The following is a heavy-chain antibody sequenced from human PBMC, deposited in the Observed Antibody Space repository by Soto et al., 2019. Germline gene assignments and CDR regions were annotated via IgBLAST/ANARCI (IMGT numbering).Heavy chain of an antibody. CDR1: GGSISSYY. CDR2: IQDNGNKK. J-gene: IGHJ5*01. Sequence: LTCTVSGGSISSYYCSWIRQAPGKGLEWVANIQDNGNKKNYVDSVEGRFTISRDNAKNSVYLQMNSLRAEDTAVYYCARHPHWLRGSGSYLRLSWFDPWGQGALVTVSS. V-gene: IGHV3-7*02. CDR3: ARHPHWLRGSGSYLRLSWFDP. D-gene: IGHD3-10*01.